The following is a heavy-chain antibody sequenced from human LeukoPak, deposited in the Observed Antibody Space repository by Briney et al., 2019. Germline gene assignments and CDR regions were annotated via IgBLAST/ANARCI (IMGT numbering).Heavy chain of an antibody. V-gene: IGHV4-34*01. J-gene: IGHJ5*02. Sequence: KPSETLSLTCAVYGGSFSGYYWSWIRQPPGKGLEWIGEINHSGSTNYNPSLKSRVTVSVDTSKNQFSLKLSSVTAADTAVYYCARDGGDILTGFNWFDPWGQGTLVTVSS. CDR2: INHSGST. CDR1: GGSFSGYY. D-gene: IGHD3-9*01. CDR3: ARDGGDILTGFNWFDP.